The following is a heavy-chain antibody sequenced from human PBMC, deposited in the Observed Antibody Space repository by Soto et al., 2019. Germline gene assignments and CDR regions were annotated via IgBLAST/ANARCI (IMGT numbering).Heavy chain of an antibody. V-gene: IGHV3-30*18. Sequence: GGSLRLSCAASGFTFSSYGMHWVRQAPGKGLEWVAVISYDGSNKYYADSVKGRFTISRDNSKNTLYLQMNSLRAEDTAVYYCAKAFKDYYYGSGSYNCGMDVWGQGTTVTVSS. CDR2: ISYDGSNK. D-gene: IGHD3-10*01. J-gene: IGHJ6*02. CDR1: GFTFSSYG. CDR3: AKAFKDYYYGSGSYNCGMDV.